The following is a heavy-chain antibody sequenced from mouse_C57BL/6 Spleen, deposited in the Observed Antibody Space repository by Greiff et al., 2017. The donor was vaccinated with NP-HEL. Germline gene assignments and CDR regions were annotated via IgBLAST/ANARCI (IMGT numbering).Heavy chain of an antibody. D-gene: IGHD3-2*02. CDR3: ARAADSSGYGFAY. J-gene: IGHJ3*01. CDR1: GYTFTDYY. Sequence: EVQLQQSGPELVKPGASVKISCKASGYTFTDYYMNWVKQSHGKSLEWIGDINPNTGGTSYNQKFKGKATLTVDKSSSTAYMELRSLTSEDSAVYDCARAADSSGYGFAYWGQGTLVTVSA. V-gene: IGHV1-26*01. CDR2: INPNTGGT.